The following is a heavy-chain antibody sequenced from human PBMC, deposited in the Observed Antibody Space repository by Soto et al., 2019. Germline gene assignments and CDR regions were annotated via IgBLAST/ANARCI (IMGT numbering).Heavy chain of an antibody. CDR3: ARESRMGCLRYWYFDL. CDR1: GGTFSSYT. J-gene: IGHJ2*01. Sequence: QVQLVQSGAEVKKPGSSVKVSCKASGGTFSSYTISWVRQAPGQGLEWMGRIIPILGIANYAQKFQGRVTMSADKSTSSAYMELSSLRSEDTAVYYSARESRMGCLRYWYFDLWGRGTLVTVSS. V-gene: IGHV1-69*08. CDR2: IIPILGIA. D-gene: IGHD1-26*01.